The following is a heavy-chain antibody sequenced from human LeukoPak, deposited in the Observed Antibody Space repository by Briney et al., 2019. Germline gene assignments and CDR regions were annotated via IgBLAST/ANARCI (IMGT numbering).Heavy chain of an antibody. V-gene: IGHV1-2*02. Sequence: ASVKVSCKASGNTFTDYYMHWVRQAPGQGLEWMGWINPNSGGTNYAQNFQGRVTVTRDTSISTAYMELSRLRSDDTAVYYCARGTPQGIAVYWGQGTLVTVSS. CDR2: INPNSGGT. D-gene: IGHD6-19*01. CDR3: ARGTPQGIAVY. CDR1: GNTFTDYY. J-gene: IGHJ4*02.